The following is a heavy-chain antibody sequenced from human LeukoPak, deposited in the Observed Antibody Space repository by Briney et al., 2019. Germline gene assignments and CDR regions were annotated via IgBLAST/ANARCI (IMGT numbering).Heavy chain of an antibody. CDR1: GFTFSSYW. J-gene: IGHJ5*02. CDR3: ARYHYGDHPFDP. D-gene: IGHD4-17*01. V-gene: IGHV3-7*01. CDR2: VKQDGSEK. Sequence: PGGSLRLSCAASGFTFSSYWMSWVRQAPGKGLEWVANVKQDGSEKKYVDSVKGRFTISRDNAKNSLYLQMDSLRAEDTAAYYCARYHYGDHPFDPWGQGTLVTVSS.